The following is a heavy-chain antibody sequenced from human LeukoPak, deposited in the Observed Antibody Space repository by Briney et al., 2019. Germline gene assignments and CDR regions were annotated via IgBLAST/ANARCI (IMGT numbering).Heavy chain of an antibody. CDR1: GVTFSSYA. V-gene: IGHV1-69*01. J-gene: IGHJ6*03. D-gene: IGHD2-2*01. CDR2: IIPIFGTA. CDR3: ARTTPKPAAMGGYYYYYMDV. Sequence: SVKVSCKASGVTFSSYAISWVRQAPGQGLEWMGGIIPIFGTANYAQKFQGRVTITADESTSTAYMELSSLRSEDTAVYYCARTTPKPAAMGGYYYYYMDVWGKGTTVTVSS.